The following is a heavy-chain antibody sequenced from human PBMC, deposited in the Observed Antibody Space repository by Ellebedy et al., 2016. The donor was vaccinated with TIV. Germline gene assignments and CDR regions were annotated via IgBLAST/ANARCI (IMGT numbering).Heavy chain of an antibody. V-gene: IGHV4-59*08. CDR2: IYHSRGT. CDR1: GGSFSGYY. D-gene: IGHD5-18*01. Sequence: SETLSLXXAVYGGSFSGYYWSWIRQPPGKGLEWIGYIYHSRGTNYNPSLKGRVTISIDTSRNQFSLKLRSVTAADTAVYYCATQGGRLPGYSWFDPWGQGTLVTVSS. CDR3: ATQGGRLPGYSWFDP. J-gene: IGHJ5*02.